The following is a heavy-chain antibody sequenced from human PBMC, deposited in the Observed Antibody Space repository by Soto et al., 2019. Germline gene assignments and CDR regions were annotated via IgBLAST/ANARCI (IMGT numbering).Heavy chain of an antibody. CDR3: TTDVRQLTDS. J-gene: IGHJ5*01. CDR2: IKSRTDGGTT. V-gene: IGHV3-15*01. CDR1: GFTFSKAW. Sequence: EVQLVESGGGLVRPGGSLRLSCAASGFTFSKAWMNWVRQAPGKGLEWVGRIKSRTDGGTTEHAASVKGRFTISRDDSNNTLSLQMQDLNTEVTGLYYCTTDVRQLTDSWGQGTLITVSS. D-gene: IGHD2-2*01.